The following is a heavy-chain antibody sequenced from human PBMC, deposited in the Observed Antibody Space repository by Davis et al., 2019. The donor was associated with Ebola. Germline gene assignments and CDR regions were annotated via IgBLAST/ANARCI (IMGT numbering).Heavy chain of an antibody. CDR3: AITAMDTFFDY. D-gene: IGHD5-18*01. CDR2: IDPSDSYS. J-gene: IGHJ4*02. V-gene: IGHV5-10-1*01. CDR1: GYTFTDYW. Sequence: GESLKISCQGSGYTFTDYWMNWVRQLPGKGLEWMGRIDPSDSYSNYSPSFQGHVTISADKSISTAYLQWSSLKASDTAMYYCAITAMDTFFDYWGQGTLVTVSS.